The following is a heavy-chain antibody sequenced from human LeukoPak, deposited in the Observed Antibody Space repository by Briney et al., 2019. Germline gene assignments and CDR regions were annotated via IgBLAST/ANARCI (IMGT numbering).Heavy chain of an antibody. V-gene: IGHV5-51*01. D-gene: IGHD2-21*02. J-gene: IGHJ4*02. CDR2: IYPGDYET. Sequence: GESLKISCEGSGYSFSNYWIGWVRQMPGKGLEWMGIIYPGDYETRYSPSFQGFVTISVDKSISTAYLQWSSLKASDTAMYYCAIPPGYCGNDCSFDYWGQGTLVTVSS. CDR3: AIPPGYCGNDCSFDY. CDR1: GYSFSNYW.